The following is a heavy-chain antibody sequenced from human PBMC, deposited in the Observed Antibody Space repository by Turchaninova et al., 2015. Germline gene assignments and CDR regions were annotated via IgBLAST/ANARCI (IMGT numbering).Heavy chain of an antibody. CDR1: GFSLTTSGVG. CDR3: AHIRGGGNSPLFDY. J-gene: IGHJ4*02. D-gene: IGHD4-23*01. CDR2: IYWDEDK. Sequence: QITLKESGPTLVKPTQTLTLTCTFSGFSLTTSGVGVGWIRQPPGKALELVAGIYWDEDKRYSPSLSRRLTITKDTYKNQVGLTLTNRDPVDTATYYCAHIRGGGNSPLFDYWGQGTLVTVSS. V-gene: IGHV2-5*02.